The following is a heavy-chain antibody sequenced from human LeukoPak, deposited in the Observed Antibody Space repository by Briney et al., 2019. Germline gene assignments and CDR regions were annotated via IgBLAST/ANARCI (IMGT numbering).Heavy chain of an antibody. CDR3: ARRGLSVAAPDY. V-gene: IGHV3-64*02. Sequence: GSLRLSCAASGFTLGSYSMHWVGQAPGKGWEYGSAISGIGDDTYYTASVKGRFSVSRENSKNTLYLQVGSLRAEDMVIYYCARRGLSVAAPDYWGQGALVTVTS. D-gene: IGHD6-19*01. J-gene: IGHJ4*02. CDR2: ISGIGDDT. CDR1: GFTLGSYS.